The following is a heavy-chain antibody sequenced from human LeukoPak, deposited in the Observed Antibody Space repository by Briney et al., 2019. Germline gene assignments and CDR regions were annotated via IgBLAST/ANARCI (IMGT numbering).Heavy chain of an antibody. D-gene: IGHD6-19*01. CDR2: ISSSSSTI. Sequence: GGSLRLSCAASGFTFSSYSMNWVRQAPGKGLEWVSYISSSSSTIYYADSVKGRFTISRDNAKNTLYLQMNSLRAEDTAVYYCAKPGQWRYNWFDPWGQGTLVTVSS. J-gene: IGHJ5*02. CDR1: GFTFSSYS. CDR3: AKPGQWRYNWFDP. V-gene: IGHV3-48*01.